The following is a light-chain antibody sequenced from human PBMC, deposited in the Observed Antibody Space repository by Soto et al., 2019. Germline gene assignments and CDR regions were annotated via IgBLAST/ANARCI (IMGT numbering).Light chain of an antibody. CDR1: ESIVDW. CDR3: QQYKSYPWT. J-gene: IGKJ1*01. CDR2: KAS. V-gene: IGKV1-5*03. Sequence: DIQMTQSPSTLSASVGDRVTITCRASESIVDWLAWFQQKPGKAPKVLIYKASGLESGVTSRFSGSGSGTEFTLTISSLQPDDFAAYYCQQYKSYPWTFGQGTKVEIK.